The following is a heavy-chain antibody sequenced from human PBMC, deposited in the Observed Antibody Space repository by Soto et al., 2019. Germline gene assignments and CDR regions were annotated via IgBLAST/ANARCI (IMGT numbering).Heavy chain of an antibody. CDR1: GGSISSNSYY. CDR2: IYYSGST. J-gene: IGHJ4*02. D-gene: IGHD2-15*01. V-gene: IGHV4-39*01. CDR3: ARHRGTVIVVIVAALYYFDY. Sequence: SETLSLTCTVSGGSISSNSYYWGWIRQPPGKGLEWIGSIYYSGSTYYNPSLKSRVTISVDTSKNQFSLKLTSVTAADTAVYYCARHRGTVIVVIVAALYYFDYWGQGTLVTVSS.